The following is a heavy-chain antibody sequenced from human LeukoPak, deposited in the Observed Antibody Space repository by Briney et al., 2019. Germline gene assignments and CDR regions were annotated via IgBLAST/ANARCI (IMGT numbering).Heavy chain of an antibody. D-gene: IGHD3-22*01. Sequence: ASVKVSCKVSGYTLTELSMHWVRQAPGKGLEWMGGFDPEDGETIYAQKFQGRVTMTEDTSTDTAYMELGSLRSEDTAVNYCAAGGVVITYFDYWGQGTLVTVSS. CDR2: FDPEDGET. CDR1: GYTLTELS. J-gene: IGHJ4*02. CDR3: AAGGVVITYFDY. V-gene: IGHV1-24*01.